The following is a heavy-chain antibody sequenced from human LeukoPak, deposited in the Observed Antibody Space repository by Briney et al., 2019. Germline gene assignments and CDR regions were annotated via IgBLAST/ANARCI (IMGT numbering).Heavy chain of an antibody. J-gene: IGHJ4*02. Sequence: ASVKVSCKASGYTFTSYGISWVRQAPGQGLEWMGWISAYNGNTNYAQKLQGRVTMTTDTSTSTDYMELRSMRSDDTAVYYCARDQNYDFWSGYYPLDYWGQGTLVTVSS. V-gene: IGHV1-18*01. CDR1: GYTFTSYG. CDR3: ARDQNYDFWSGYYPLDY. CDR2: ISAYNGNT. D-gene: IGHD3-3*01.